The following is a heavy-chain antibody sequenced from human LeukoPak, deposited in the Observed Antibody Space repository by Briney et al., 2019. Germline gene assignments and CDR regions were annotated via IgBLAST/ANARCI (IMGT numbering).Heavy chain of an antibody. CDR2: IYHSGST. CDR3: ARGFIHYYDRGDAFDI. J-gene: IGHJ3*02. D-gene: IGHD3-22*01. Sequence: PSETLSLTCAVSGGSISSGGYSWSWIRQPPGKGLEWIGYIYHSGSTYYNPSLKSRVTISVDRSKNQFSLKLSSVTAADTAVYYCARGFIHYYDRGDAFDIWGQGTMVTVSS. V-gene: IGHV4-30-2*01. CDR1: GGSISSGGYS.